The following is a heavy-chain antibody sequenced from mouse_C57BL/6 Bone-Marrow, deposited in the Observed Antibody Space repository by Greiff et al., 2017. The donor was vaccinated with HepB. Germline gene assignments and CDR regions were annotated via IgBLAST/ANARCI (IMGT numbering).Heavy chain of an antibody. CDR1: GYTFTDYN. Sequence: VQLQQSGPELVKPGASVKMSCKASGYTFTDYNMHWVKQSHGKSLEWIGYINPNNGGTSYNQKFKGKATLTVNKSSSTAYMELRSLTSEDSAVYYCARSPLYSNLYAMDYWGQGTSVTVSS. CDR3: ARSPLYSNLYAMDY. V-gene: IGHV1-22*01. J-gene: IGHJ4*01. D-gene: IGHD2-5*01. CDR2: INPNNGGT.